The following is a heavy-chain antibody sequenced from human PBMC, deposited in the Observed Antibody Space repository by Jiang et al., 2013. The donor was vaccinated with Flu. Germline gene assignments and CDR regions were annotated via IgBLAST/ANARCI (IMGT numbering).Heavy chain of an antibody. V-gene: IGHV1-69*01. CDR2: IIPIFGIA. CDR1: GGTFSSYA. Sequence: GAEVKKPGSSVKVSCKASGGTFSSYAISWVRQAPGQGLEWMGGIIPIFGIANYAQKFQGRVTITADESTSTAYMELSSLRSEDTAVYYCARVEVTGTMVRGSPNYYYYYGMDVWGQGTTVTVSS. CDR3: ARVEVTGTMVRGSPNYYYYYGMDV. J-gene: IGHJ6*02. D-gene: IGHD3-10*01.